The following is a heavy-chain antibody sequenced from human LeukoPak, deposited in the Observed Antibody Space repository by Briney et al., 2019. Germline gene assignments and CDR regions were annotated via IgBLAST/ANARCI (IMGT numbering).Heavy chain of an antibody. CDR3: ASTDSGYDSIDY. Sequence: ASETLSLTCAVYGGSFSGYYWSWIRQLPGKGLEWIGEINHSGSTNYNPSLKSRVTISVDTSKNQFSLKLSSVTAADTAVYYCASTDSGYDSIDYWGQGTLVTVSS. CDR1: GGSFSGYY. CDR2: INHSGST. D-gene: IGHD5-12*01. J-gene: IGHJ4*02. V-gene: IGHV4-34*01.